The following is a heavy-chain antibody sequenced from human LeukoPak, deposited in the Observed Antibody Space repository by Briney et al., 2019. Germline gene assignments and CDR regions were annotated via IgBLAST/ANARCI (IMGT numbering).Heavy chain of an antibody. J-gene: IGHJ4*02. Sequence: ASVKVSCKVSGYTLTEIAMHWVRQAPGEGLEWMGGFDPQDRETVYAQKFQGRVTMTEVTSTDTAFMELSGLRSEDTALYYCAIIASAGTFDYWGQGALVTVSS. V-gene: IGHV1-24*01. CDR1: GYTLTEIA. D-gene: IGHD6-13*01. CDR2: FDPQDRET. CDR3: AIIASAGTFDY.